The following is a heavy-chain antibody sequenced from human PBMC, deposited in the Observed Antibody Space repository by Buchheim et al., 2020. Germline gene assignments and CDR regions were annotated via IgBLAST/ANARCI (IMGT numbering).Heavy chain of an antibody. CDR3: ARDKLAYDYGMDV. CDR2: ISKSGRAV. D-gene: IGHD4-23*01. Sequence: QEQLVESGGGLVKPGGSLRLSCAASGFTFGDHQMTWVRQAPGKGLEWVSYISKSGRAVYYADSVRGRFNISRDNTKNSLYLEMTSLTPEDTAVYYCARDKLAYDYGMDVWGHGTT. J-gene: IGHJ6*02. V-gene: IGHV3-11*01. CDR1: GFTFGDHQ.